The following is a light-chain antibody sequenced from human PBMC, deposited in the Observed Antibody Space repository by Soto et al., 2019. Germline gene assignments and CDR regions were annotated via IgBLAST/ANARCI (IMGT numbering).Light chain of an antibody. V-gene: IGLV1-51*01. CDR2: DNN. Sequence: QSELTQPPSVSAAPGQKVTISCSGSSSNIGNNYVSWYQQLPGTAPKLLIYDNNKRPSGFPDRFSGYKSGTSATLGITGLQTGDEADYYCGTWDSSLSAYVFGTGTKVTVL. CDR3: GTWDSSLSAYV. J-gene: IGLJ1*01. CDR1: SSNIGNNY.